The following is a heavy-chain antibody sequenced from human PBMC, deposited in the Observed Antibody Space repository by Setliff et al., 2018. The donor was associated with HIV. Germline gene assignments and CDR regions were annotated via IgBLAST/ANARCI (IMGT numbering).Heavy chain of an antibody. D-gene: IGHD1-26*01. CDR3: ASRVFFGSYRPGAFDI. CDR1: GDSISSSSYY. V-gene: IGHV4-39*01. Sequence: SETLSLTCTVSGDSISSSSYYWGWIRQPPGKGLEWIGSMFYSGSTYYNPSLKSRVTISVDTSKNQFSLRLSSVTATDTAVYYCASRVFFGSYRPGAFDIWGQGTMVTVSS. CDR2: MFYSGST. J-gene: IGHJ3*02.